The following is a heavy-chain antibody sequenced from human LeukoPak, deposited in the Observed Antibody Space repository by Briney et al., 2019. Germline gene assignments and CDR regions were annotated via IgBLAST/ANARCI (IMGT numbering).Heavy chain of an antibody. CDR1: GYTFTGYD. CDR3: ARDAAYCGGDCYSDY. J-gene: IGHJ4*02. D-gene: IGHD2-21*02. V-gene: IGHV1-2*02. Sequence: ASVKVSCKASGYTFTGYDMHWVRQAPGQGLEWMGWINPNSGGTNYAQKFQGRVTMTRDTSISTAYMELSRLRSDDTAVYYCARDAAYCGGDCYSDYWGQGTLVTVSS. CDR2: INPNSGGT.